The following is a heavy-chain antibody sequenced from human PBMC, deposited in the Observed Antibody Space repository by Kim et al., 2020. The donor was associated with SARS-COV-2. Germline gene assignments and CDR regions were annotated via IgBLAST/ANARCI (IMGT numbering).Heavy chain of an antibody. CDR2: IIPLLGTA. D-gene: IGHD4-4*01. CDR3: AREGTTVAYYYYYMDV. Sequence: SVKVSCKASGGVFSTNAINWVRQAPGRGLEWMGKIIPLLGTAKYAEKFQGRVTIKADKSTNTAYMEVNSLRYEDTAGYYCAREGTTVAYYYYYMDVWGK. J-gene: IGHJ6*03. CDR1: GGVFSTNA. V-gene: IGHV1-69*04.